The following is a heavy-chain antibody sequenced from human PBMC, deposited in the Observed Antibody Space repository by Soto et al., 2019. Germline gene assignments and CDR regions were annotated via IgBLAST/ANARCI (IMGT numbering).Heavy chain of an antibody. V-gene: IGHV4-4*08. J-gene: IGHJ5*02. Sequence: SETLSLTCTVSGGSISSYYWTWIRQPPGKGLEWIGYIYNSGITYYNPSLKSRVVISIDTSRNQFSLRLNSLTAADRAVYFCARGVTVFGLVSRFWFDPWGQGTVVTVSS. CDR1: GGSISSYY. D-gene: IGHD3-3*01. CDR3: ARGVTVFGLVSRFWFDP. CDR2: IYNSGIT.